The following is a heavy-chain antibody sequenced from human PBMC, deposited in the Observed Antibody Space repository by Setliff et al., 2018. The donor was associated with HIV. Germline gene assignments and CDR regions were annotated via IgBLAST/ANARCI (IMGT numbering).Heavy chain of an antibody. D-gene: IGHD1-26*01. J-gene: IGHJ4*02. V-gene: IGHV4-4*08. CDR3: ASGEDSGTYGEPYDS. CDR2: IYSTGDT. CDR1: GGSISNFY. Sequence: PSETLSLTCSVSGGSISNFYWSWIRQPPGKGLEWVGHIYSTGDTNYNPSLKSRVFISVDLSINQFSLKLHSVTAADTAVYYCASGEDSGTYGEPYDSWGQGALVTVSS.